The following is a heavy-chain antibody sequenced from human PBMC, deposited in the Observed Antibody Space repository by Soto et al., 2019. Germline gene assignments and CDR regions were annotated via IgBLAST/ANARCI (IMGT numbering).Heavy chain of an antibody. CDR2: IDEYGNTI. CDR1: GFTFSSYW. CDR3: TRDIGGKGAY. V-gene: IGHV3-74*01. D-gene: IGHD3-10*01. Sequence: PGGSLRLSCATSGFTFSSYWMHWVRQVPGKGLLWVSRIDEYGNTINYADSVGGRFTISRGNARNTLYLEMNSLRAEDTALYYCTRDIGGKGAYWGPGTLVTVSS. J-gene: IGHJ4*02.